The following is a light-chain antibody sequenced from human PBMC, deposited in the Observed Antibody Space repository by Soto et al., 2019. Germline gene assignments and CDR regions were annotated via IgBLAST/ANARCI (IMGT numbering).Light chain of an antibody. CDR1: QSLLHSDGKTY. J-gene: IGKJ1*01. CDR2: EVS. V-gene: IGKV2D-29*01. Sequence: IVMTQTPLSLSVTPGQPASISCKSSQSLLHSDGKTYLYWYLQRPGQPPQLLMSEVSDRFSGVPDRFSGSGSGTDFTLTISRVEAEDVGLYSCMQTKQLPLTFCPGTKVEVK. CDR3: MQTKQLPLT.